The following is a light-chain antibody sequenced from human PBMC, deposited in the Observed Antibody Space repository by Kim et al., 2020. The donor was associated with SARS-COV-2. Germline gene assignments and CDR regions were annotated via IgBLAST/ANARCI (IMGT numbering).Light chain of an antibody. Sequence: APIGDRATITWRASQEIANTLAWYQQKPGKVPRVLIYAASAWPTGVPSRFSGSGSGTEFTLTIGSLQTEDFATYNCQKYNSAPWTFGAGTKVDIK. CDR1: QEIANT. CDR2: AAS. CDR3: QKYNSAPWT. J-gene: IGKJ1*01. V-gene: IGKV1-27*01.